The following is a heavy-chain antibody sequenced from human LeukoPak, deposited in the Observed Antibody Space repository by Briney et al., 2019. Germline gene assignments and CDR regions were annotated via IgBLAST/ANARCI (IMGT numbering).Heavy chain of an antibody. Sequence: SQTLALTCDISGDNVSSNTAAWNWIRQSPSRGLEWLGRTYYTSRWYNDYVESVKSRITINPDTSKNQFSLQLNSVTPEDTAVYSGERGRGNCSHPGARETLVTVPS. CDR3: ERGRGNCSHP. J-gene: IGHJ5*02. CDR1: GDNVSSNTAA. V-gene: IGHV6-1*01. CDR2: TYYTSRWYN. D-gene: IGHD3-10*01.